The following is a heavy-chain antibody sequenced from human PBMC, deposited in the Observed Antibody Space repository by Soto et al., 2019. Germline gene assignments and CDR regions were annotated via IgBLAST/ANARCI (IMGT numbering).Heavy chain of an antibody. J-gene: IGHJ6*02. CDR1: GGSFHGYY. V-gene: IGHV4-34*01. CDR3: ARGGGIDYYYGMDV. CDR2: LDHGGGT. D-gene: IGHD2-15*01. Sequence: SETLSLTCAVYGGSFHGYYWNWIRQPPGKGLEWIGKLDHGGGTSYNPSLKSRVTISADTYKNQLSLKLSSVTAADTAVYDCARGGGIDYYYGMDVWGQGTTVTVSS.